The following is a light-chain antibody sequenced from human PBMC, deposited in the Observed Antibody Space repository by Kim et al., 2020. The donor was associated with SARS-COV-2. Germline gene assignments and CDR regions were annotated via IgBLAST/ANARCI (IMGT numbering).Light chain of an antibody. CDR3: QVWDSSSDHRV. CDR1: NIGSKS. Sequence: YELTQPPSVSVAPGKTARITCGGNNIGSKSVHWYQQKPGQAPVLVIYYDSDRPSGLPERFSGSNSGNTATLTISRVEAGDEADYYCQVWDSSSDHRVFGGGTKLTVL. J-gene: IGLJ3*02. V-gene: IGLV3-21*04. CDR2: YDS.